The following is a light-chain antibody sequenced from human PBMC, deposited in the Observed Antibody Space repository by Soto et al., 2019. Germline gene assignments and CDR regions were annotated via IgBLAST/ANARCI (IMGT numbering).Light chain of an antibody. Sequence: EILMTQFPATLSVSPGERATLSCRASQSVSHNLAWYQQKPGQAPRLLFYGASTRATGIPARFSGSGSGTDFNLTISSLQSEDFAAYYCQQSNNWPYTFGQGNKLEIK. V-gene: IGKV3-15*01. CDR2: GAS. J-gene: IGKJ2*01. CDR3: QQSNNWPYT. CDR1: QSVSHN.